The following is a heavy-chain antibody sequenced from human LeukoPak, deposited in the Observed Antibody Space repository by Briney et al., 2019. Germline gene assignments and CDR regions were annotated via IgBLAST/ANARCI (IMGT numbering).Heavy chain of an antibody. J-gene: IGHJ5*02. Sequence: PSETLSLTCIVSGVSISSYYWNWIRQPPGKGLEWIGYIYYSGSTNYNPSLKSRVTISVDTSKNQLSLKLSPVTAADTAVYYCAEAAEIVILTGAKAFGPWGQGTLVTGSS. V-gene: IGHV4-59*01. CDR2: IYYSGST. CDR1: GVSISSYY. D-gene: IGHD2/OR15-2a*01. CDR3: AEAAEIVILTGAKAFGP.